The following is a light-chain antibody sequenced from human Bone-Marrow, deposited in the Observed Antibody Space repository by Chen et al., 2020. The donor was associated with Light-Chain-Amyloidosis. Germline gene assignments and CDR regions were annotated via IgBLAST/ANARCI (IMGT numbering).Light chain of an antibody. CDR3: TQYGTSPLT. CDR2: GYS. J-gene: IGKJ4*01. V-gene: IGKV3-20*01. CDR1: QTISSNY. Sequence: EIVLTQSPGTLSLSPGEGANLSCRASQTISSNYLTWYQQKFGQAPRLLIYGYSSRATGIPDRFTGSGSGRDFTLTINRLEPEDFAMYYRTQYGTSPLTFGGGTKVGIK.